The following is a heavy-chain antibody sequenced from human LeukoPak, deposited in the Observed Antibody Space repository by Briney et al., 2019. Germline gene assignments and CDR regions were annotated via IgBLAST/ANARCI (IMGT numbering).Heavy chain of an antibody. V-gene: IGHV4-39*01. D-gene: IGHD7-27*01. CDR3: ARPKDTHWGSPWYFDL. CDR2: IYYSGST. Sequence: SETLSLTCTVSGGSISSSSYYWGWIRQPPGKGLEWIGSIYYSGSTYCNPSLKSRVTISVDTSKNQFSLKLSSVTAADTAVYYCARPKDTHWGSPWYFDLWGRGTLVTVSS. CDR1: GGSISSSSYY. J-gene: IGHJ2*01.